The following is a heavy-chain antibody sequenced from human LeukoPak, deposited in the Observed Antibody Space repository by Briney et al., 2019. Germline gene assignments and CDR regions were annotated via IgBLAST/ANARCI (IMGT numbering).Heavy chain of an antibody. CDR2: ISSSSSYI. CDR3: ARKYYYGSGSPSHAFDI. J-gene: IGHJ3*02. Sequence: GGSLRLSCAASGFTFSSYSMNWVRQAPGKGLEWVSSISSSSSYIYYADSVKGRFTISRDNAKNSLYLQMNSLRAEDTAVYYCARKYYYGSGSPSHAFDIWGQGTMVTVSS. V-gene: IGHV3-21*01. D-gene: IGHD3-10*01. CDR1: GFTFSSYS.